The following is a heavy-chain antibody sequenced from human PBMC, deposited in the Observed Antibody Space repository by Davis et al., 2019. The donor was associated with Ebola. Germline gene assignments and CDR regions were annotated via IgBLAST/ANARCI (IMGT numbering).Heavy chain of an antibody. V-gene: IGHV5-51*01. CDR1: GDSFTSHW. J-gene: IGHJ3*02. CDR2: IYTGDSDT. CDR3: ATLRRTITGMDDGFDI. D-gene: IGHD1-20*01. Sequence: PGGSLRLSCKDSGDSFTSHWIGWVRQMPGKGLEWMGIIYTGDSDTRYSPSFRGQVTISADNSITTAYLQWSALRASDTAMYYCATLRRTITGMDDGFDIWGQGTMVTVSS.